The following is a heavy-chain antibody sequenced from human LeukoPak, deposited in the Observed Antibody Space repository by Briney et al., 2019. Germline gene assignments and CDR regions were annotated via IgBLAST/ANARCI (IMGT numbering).Heavy chain of an antibody. Sequence: SETLSLTCTVSGGSISSSGHYWDWIRQPPGKGLEWIGRISYSGNTYYNPSLKSRVTISADTSKNQFSLRLSSVTAADTAVHYCARHGEVARACSHWGQGTLVTVSS. V-gene: IGHV4-39*01. CDR2: ISYSGNT. D-gene: IGHD3-16*01. J-gene: IGHJ4*02. CDR3: ARHGEVARACSH. CDR1: GGSISSSGHY.